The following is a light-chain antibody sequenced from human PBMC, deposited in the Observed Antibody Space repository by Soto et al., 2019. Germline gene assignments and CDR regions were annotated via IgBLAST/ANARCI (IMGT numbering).Light chain of an antibody. CDR2: EVS. V-gene: IGLV2-14*01. CDR1: SSDVGGYDY. Sequence: QSALTQPASVSRSPGQSITISCTGTSSDVGGYDYVSWYQHHPGKAPKLTIYEVSNRPSGVSNRFSGSKSGNTASLTISGLQAEDEAEYYCSSYTSSSTDVFGTGTKLTVL. CDR3: SSYTSSSTDV. J-gene: IGLJ1*01.